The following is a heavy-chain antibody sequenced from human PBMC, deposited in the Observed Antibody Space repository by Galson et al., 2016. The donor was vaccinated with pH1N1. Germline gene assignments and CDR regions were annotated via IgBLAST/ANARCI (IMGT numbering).Heavy chain of an antibody. Sequence: SCKASGYTFTFTGYFIHWVRQAPGQGLEFEWMGRINPYSGYTDFAQNFQGRFTMTRDTSIGTASMEVSRLTSDDTAIYYCARDVAPPGHYAMDVWGQGTTVTVSS. CDR1: GYTFTFTGYF. V-gene: IGHV1-2*06. CDR3: ARDVAPPGHYAMDV. J-gene: IGHJ6*02. CDR2: INPYSGYT.